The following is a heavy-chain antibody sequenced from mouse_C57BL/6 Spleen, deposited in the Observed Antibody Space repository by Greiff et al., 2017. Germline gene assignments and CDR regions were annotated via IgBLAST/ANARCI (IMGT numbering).Heavy chain of an antibody. CDR1: GYTFTSYW. CDR2: IYPSDSET. J-gene: IGHJ1*03. CDR3: ARWGGYFDV. Sequence: QVQLQQPGAELVRPGSSVTLSCKASGYTFTSYWLDWVKQRPGQGLEWIGNIYPSDSETHYNQKFKDKATLTVDKSSSTAYMQLSSLTAEDSAVYYCARWGGYFDVWGTGTTVTVSS. V-gene: IGHV1-61*01.